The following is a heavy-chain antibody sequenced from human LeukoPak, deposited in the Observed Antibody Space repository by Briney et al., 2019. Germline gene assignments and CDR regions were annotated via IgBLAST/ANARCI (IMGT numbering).Heavy chain of an antibody. J-gene: IGHJ5*02. D-gene: IGHD2-15*01. V-gene: IGHV1-2*02. Sequence: GASVKVSCKASGYTFTGYYMHWVRQAPGQGLEWMGWINPNSGGTNYAQKFQGRVTMTRDTSISTAYMELSRLRSDDTAVYYYLGYCSGGSCYGEFDPWGQGTLVTVSS. CDR2: INPNSGGT. CDR1: GYTFTGYY. CDR3: LGYCSGGSCYGEFDP.